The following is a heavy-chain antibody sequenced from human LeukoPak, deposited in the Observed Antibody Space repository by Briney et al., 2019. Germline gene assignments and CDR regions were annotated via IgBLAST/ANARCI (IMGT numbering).Heavy chain of an antibody. Sequence: GGSLRLSCAASGFTVSSNYMSWVRQAPGRGLEWVSVICSGGSTYYADSVKGRFTISRDNSKNTLYLQMNSLRAEDTAVYYCARGPYGSGSYYFDYWGQGTLVTVSS. D-gene: IGHD3-10*01. V-gene: IGHV3-53*01. CDR2: ICSGGST. J-gene: IGHJ4*02. CDR3: ARGPYGSGSYYFDY. CDR1: GFTVSSNY.